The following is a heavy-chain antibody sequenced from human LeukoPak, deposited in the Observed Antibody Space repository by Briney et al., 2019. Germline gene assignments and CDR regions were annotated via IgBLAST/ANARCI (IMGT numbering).Heavy chain of an antibody. D-gene: IGHD5-12*01. CDR1: GYTFTSYY. CDR2: INPSGGST. J-gene: IGHJ4*02. CDR3: ARDPRVATIYVVGGPKYYFDY. V-gene: IGHV1-46*01. Sequence: ASVKVSCKASGYTFTSYYMHWVRQAPGQGLEWMGIINPSGGSTSYAQKFQGRVTMTRDTSTSTVYMELSSLRSEDTAVYYCARDPRVATIYVVGGPKYYFDYWGQGTLVTVSS.